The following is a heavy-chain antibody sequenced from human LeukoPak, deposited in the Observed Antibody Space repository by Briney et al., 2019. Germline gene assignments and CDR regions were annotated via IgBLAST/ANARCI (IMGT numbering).Heavy chain of an antibody. D-gene: IGHD6-19*01. J-gene: IGHJ4*02. Sequence: PGGSLRLSCTASGFTFSDYSMNWVRQAPGKGLEWVSYISSSSSTIYYADSVKGRFTISRDNAKNSLYLQLNSLRPEDTGLYYCARDRGGWPDYWGQGTLVTVSS. CDR1: GFTFSDYS. V-gene: IGHV3-48*01. CDR2: ISSSSSTI. CDR3: ARDRGGWPDY.